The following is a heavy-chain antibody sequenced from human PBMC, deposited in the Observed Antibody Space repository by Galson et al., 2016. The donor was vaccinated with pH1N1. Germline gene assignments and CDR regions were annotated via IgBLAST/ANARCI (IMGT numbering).Heavy chain of an antibody. Sequence: SVKVSCKASGYTLTSYDINWVRQATGQGLEWMGWMNANNGNADYAPKFQGRVTLTRNASINTAYMELSSLTSEDTAVYYCARGPVYWYVDLWGRGTPVIVSS. CDR2: MNANNGNA. CDR3: ARGPVYWYVDL. V-gene: IGHV1-8*01. J-gene: IGHJ2*01. CDR1: GYTLTSYD.